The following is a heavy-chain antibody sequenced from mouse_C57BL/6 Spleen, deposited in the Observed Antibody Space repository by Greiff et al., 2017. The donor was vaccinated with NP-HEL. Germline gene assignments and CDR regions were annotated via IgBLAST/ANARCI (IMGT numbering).Heavy chain of an antibody. CDR1: GYTFTSYW. V-gene: IGHV1-64*01. CDR3: ASLDPFYDYYAMDY. CDR2: IHPNSGST. Sequence: QVQLQQPGAELVKPGASVKLSCKASGYTFTSYWMHWVKQRPGQGLEWIGMIHPNSGSTNYNEKLKSKATLTVDKSSSTAYMQLSSLTSEDSAVYYCASLDPFYDYYAMDYWGQGTSVTVSS. J-gene: IGHJ4*01. D-gene: IGHD2-10*02.